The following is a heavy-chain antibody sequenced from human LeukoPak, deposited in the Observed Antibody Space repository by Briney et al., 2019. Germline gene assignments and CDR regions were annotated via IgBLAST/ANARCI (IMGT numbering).Heavy chain of an antibody. Sequence: PGGSLRLSCAASGFTFSSYAMHWVRQAPGKGLEWVAVISYDGSNKYYADSVKGRFTISRDNSKNTLYLQMNSLRAEDTAVYYCARDFSLRCFDIWGQGTLVTVSS. CDR2: ISYDGSNK. J-gene: IGHJ3*02. CDR1: GFTFSSYA. V-gene: IGHV3-30-3*01. CDR3: ARDFSLRCFDI. D-gene: IGHD3-16*01.